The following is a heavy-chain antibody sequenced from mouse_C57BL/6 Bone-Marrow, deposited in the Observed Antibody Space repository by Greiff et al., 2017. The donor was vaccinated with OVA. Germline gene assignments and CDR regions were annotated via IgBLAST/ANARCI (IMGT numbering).Heavy chain of an antibody. CDR3: ARRGLRWFAY. J-gene: IGHJ3*01. V-gene: IGHV1-55*01. CDR2: IYPGRGST. Sequence: QVHVKQSGAELVKPGASVKMSCKASGYTFTSYWITWVKQRPGQGLEWIGDIYPGRGSTNYNEKFKSKATLTVDTSSSTAYMQLSSLTSEDSAVYYCARRGLRWFAYWGQGTLVTVSA. CDR1: GYTFTSYW. D-gene: IGHD2-4*01.